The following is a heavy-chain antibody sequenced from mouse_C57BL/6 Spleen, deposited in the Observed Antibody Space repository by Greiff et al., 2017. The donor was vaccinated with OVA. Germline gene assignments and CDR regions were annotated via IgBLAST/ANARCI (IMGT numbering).Heavy chain of an antibody. CDR2: INPSSGYT. J-gene: IGHJ1*03. CDR3: TRYYGSSYWYFDV. D-gene: IGHD1-1*01. Sequence: VQLQQSGAELARPGASVKMSCKASGYTFTSYTMHWVKQRPGQGLEWIVYINPSSGYTKYNQKFKDKATLTADKSSSTAYMQLSSLTSEDSAVYYSTRYYGSSYWYFDVWGTGTTVTVSS. CDR1: GYTFTSYT. V-gene: IGHV1-4*01.